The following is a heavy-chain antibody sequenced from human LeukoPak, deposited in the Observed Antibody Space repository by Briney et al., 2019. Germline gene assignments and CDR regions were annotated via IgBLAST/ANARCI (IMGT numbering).Heavy chain of an antibody. CDR3: ATWYSSGWAFDY. Sequence: SETLSLTCTVSGGTISSYYWNWTRQPPGKGLEWIGYIHSSGSTKYNPSLKSRVTISVDTSKNQFSLKLSSVTAADRAVYYCATWYSSGWAFDYWGRGTLVTVSS. CDR1: GGTISSYY. CDR2: IHSSGST. V-gene: IGHV4-59*08. J-gene: IGHJ4*02. D-gene: IGHD6-19*01.